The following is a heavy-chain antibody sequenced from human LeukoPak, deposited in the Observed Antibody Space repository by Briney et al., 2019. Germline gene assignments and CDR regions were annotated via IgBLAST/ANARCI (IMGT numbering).Heavy chain of an antibody. D-gene: IGHD5-12*01. CDR1: GSPFASNA. Sequence: GGPLDLSWEAPGSPFASNALSGVGQAQGKGREGAPAISGSGGSTYYADSVKGRFTISRDNSKNTLYLQMDSLRPEDTAIYYCAKDSYGGYNDFGIDSWGQGTLVTVSS. CDR3: AKDSYGGYNDFGIDS. V-gene: IGHV3-23*01. J-gene: IGHJ4*02. CDR2: ISGSGGST.